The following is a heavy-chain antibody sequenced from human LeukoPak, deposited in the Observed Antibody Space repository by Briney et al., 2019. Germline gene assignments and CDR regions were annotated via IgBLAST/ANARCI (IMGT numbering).Heavy chain of an antibody. CDR1: GASISGYY. V-gene: IGHV4-4*07. Sequence: PSETLSLTCSVPGASISGYYWTWIRQPAGRGLEWIGRIYTTGSTKYNPSLKSRVIMSVDASKNQFSLNLTSVTAADTAVYFCARIAERQQMVQGTYFYYYFMDVWAKGTTVTISS. CDR2: IYTTGST. D-gene: IGHD6-13*01. CDR3: ARIAERQQMVQGTYFYYYFMDV. J-gene: IGHJ6*03.